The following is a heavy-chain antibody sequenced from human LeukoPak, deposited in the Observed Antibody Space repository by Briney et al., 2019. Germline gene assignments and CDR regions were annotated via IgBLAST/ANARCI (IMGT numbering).Heavy chain of an antibody. CDR2: ISSSSSTI. D-gene: IGHD1-26*01. V-gene: IGHV3-48*01. CDR3: ARGRVGAMYYFDY. Sequence: GSLRLSCAASGFTFSSYYMNWGRQAPGKGLEGVSYISSSSSTIYYADSVKGRFTISRDNAKNSLYLQMNSLRAEDTAVYYCARGRVGAMYYFDYWGQGTLVTVSS. J-gene: IGHJ4*02. CDR1: GFTFSSYY.